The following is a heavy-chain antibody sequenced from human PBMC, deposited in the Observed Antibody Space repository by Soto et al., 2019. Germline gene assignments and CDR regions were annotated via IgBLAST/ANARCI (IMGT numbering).Heavy chain of an antibody. CDR2: ISYDGSNK. Sequence: QVQLVASGGGVVQPGRSLRLSCAASGFTFSSFGMHWVRQAPAKGLEWVAVISYDGSNKYYADSVKCRFTIARDNAKNTLYLQMKRLRAEDTAVYYCAKVMGVRGVTSGADYWGQGTLVTVSS. CDR3: AKVMGVRGVTSGADY. V-gene: IGHV3-30*18. CDR1: GFTFSSFG. J-gene: IGHJ4*02. D-gene: IGHD3-10*01.